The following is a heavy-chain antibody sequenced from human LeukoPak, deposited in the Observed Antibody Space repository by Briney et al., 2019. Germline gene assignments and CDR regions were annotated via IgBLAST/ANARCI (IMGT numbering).Heavy chain of an antibody. D-gene: IGHD3-16*02. J-gene: IGHJ5*02. CDR3: ARGNDYVWGSYRHKRFDP. Sequence: SETLSLTCAVYGRSFSGYYWSWIRQPPGKGLEWIGEINHSGSTNYNPSLKSRVTISVDTSKHQFSLKLSSVTAADTAVYYCARGNDYVWGSYRHKRFDPWGQGTLVTVSS. CDR2: INHSGST. V-gene: IGHV4-34*01. CDR1: GRSFSGYY.